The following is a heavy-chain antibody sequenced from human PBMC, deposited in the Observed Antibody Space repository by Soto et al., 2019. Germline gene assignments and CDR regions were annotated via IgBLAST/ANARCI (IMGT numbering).Heavy chain of an antibody. CDR3: AYSTGCYRNDV. V-gene: IGHV4-4*02. J-gene: IGHJ3*01. CDR2: IFHSGHT. D-gene: IGHD6-19*01. Sequence: QGQLQESGPGLVKPSGTLSLTCAVSGDSISNSRWWTWVRQPPGKGLEWIGDIFHSGHTNYNPSLKTRVFISLDKSQTLFSLKVSSATAADTAVYYCAYSTGCYRNDVLGQGTVVSVSS. CDR1: GDSISNSRW.